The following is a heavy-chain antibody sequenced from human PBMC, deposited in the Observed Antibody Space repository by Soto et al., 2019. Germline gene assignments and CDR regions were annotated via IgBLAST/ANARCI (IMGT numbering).Heavy chain of an antibody. V-gene: IGHV3-33*08. Sequence: VGSLRLSFAASGFTFRNHAMHWVRQAPGKGLEWVGLIWYDGTSKYYADFVKGRFTISRDNSKNTLYLEMNSLRVEDTAIYYCARDQGVVIIKDHWGQGTLVTVSS. J-gene: IGHJ4*02. CDR1: GFTFRNHA. CDR2: IWYDGTSK. D-gene: IGHD2-8*01. CDR3: ARDQGVVIIKDH.